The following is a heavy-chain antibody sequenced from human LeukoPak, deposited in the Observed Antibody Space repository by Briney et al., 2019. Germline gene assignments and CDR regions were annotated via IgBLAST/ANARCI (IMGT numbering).Heavy chain of an antibody. V-gene: IGHV2-5*01. CDR3: AHSLVIAAAGTNWFDP. CDR1: GFSLSTSGVG. CDR2: IYWNDDK. J-gene: IGHJ5*02. Sequence: SGPTLVKPTQNLTLTCTFSGFSLSTSGVGVGWIRQPPGKALEWLALIYWNDDKRYSPSLKSRLTITKDTSKNQVVLTMTNMDPVDTATYYCAHSLVIAAAGTNWFDPWGQGTLVTVSS. D-gene: IGHD6-13*01.